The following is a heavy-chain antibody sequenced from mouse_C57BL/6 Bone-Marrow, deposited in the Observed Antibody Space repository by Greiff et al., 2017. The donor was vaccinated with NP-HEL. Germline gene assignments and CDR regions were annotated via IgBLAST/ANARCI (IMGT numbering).Heavy chain of an antibody. CDR3: ASAYYSNYPWFAY. V-gene: IGHV1-39*01. D-gene: IGHD2-5*01. J-gene: IGHJ3*01. CDR1: GYSFTDYN. CDR2: INPNYGTT. Sequence: VQLKQSGPELVKPGASVKISCKASGYSFTDYNMNWVKQSNGKSLEWIGVINPNYGTTSYNQKFKGKATLTVDQSSSTAYMQLNSLTSEDSAVYYCASAYYSNYPWFAYWGQGTLVTVSA.